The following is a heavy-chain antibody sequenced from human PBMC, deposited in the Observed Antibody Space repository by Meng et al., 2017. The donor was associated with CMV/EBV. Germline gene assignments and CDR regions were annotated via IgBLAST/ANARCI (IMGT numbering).Heavy chain of an antibody. V-gene: IGHV4-39*07. D-gene: IGHD2-21*02. J-gene: IGHJ4*02. Sequence: QESGPGLVKPSETLSLNCPVSGGSISSSSYYWGWIRQPPGKGLEWIGSIYYSGSTYYNPSLKSRVTISVDTSKNQFSLKLSSVTAADTAVYYCAREGDNPIDYWGQGTLVTVSS. CDR2: IYYSGST. CDR3: AREGDNPIDY. CDR1: GGSISSSSYY.